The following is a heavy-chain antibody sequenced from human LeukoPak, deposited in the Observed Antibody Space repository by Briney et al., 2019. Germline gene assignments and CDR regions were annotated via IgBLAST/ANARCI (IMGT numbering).Heavy chain of an antibody. Sequence: GGSLRLSCAASGFTFSSYAMSWVRQAPGKGLEWVSAISGSGGSTYYADSVKGRFTISRDNSKNTLYLQMNSLRAEDTAVYYCARSGPGSGSYYKSFDYWGQGTLVTVSS. J-gene: IGHJ4*02. D-gene: IGHD3-10*01. V-gene: IGHV3-23*01. CDR3: ARSGPGSGSYYKSFDY. CDR2: ISGSGGST. CDR1: GFTFSSYA.